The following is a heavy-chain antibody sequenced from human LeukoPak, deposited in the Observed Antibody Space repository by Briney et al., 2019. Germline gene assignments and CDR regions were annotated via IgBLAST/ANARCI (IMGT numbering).Heavy chain of an antibody. D-gene: IGHD6-13*01. CDR3: ARITGYSSSWYTVDY. CDR2: ISYDGSNK. J-gene: IGHJ4*02. CDR1: GFTFSSYA. Sequence: GRSLRLSCAASGFTFSSYAMDWGRQAPGKGLEGVAGISYDGSNKYYAHSVKGRFTISRDNSKTTLYLQMNSLRAGDTAVYYCARITGYSSSWYTVDYWGQGTLVTVSS. V-gene: IGHV3-30-3*01.